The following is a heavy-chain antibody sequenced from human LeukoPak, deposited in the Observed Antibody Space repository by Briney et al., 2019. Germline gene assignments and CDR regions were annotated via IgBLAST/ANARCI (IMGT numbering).Heavy chain of an antibody. CDR3: ARITYGDNHFDI. CDR2: ISSSGST. CDR1: GGSISSGGYY. V-gene: IGHV4-61*08. D-gene: IGHD4-23*01. J-gene: IGHJ3*02. Sequence: SETLSLTCTVSGGSISSGGYYWSWIRQHPGKGLEWIAYISSSGSTNYNPSLKSRATISVDTSNNQFSLKLSSVTAADTAVYYCARITYGDNHFDIWGQGTMVTVSS.